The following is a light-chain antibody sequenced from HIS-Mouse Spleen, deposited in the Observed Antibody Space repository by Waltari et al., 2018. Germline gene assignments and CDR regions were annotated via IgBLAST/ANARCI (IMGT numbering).Light chain of an antibody. CDR1: RSDVGGYNY. J-gene: IGLJ3*02. V-gene: IGLV2-14*03. Sequence: QSALTQPASVSGSPGQSITLSCPGTRSDVGGYNYVPWYQQHPGKAPKLMIYDVSNRPSGVSNRFSGSKSGNTASLTISGLQAEDEADYYCSSYTSSSTRVFGGGTKLTVL. CDR2: DVS. CDR3: SSYTSSSTRV.